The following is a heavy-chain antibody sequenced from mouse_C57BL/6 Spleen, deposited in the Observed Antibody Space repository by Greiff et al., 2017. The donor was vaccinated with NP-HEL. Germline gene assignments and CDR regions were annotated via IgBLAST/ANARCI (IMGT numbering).Heavy chain of an antibody. CDR1: GYTFTDYN. D-gene: IGHD2-4*01. J-gene: IGHJ4*01. CDR2: INPNNGGT. V-gene: IGHV1-22*01. Sequence: EVQLQQSGPELVKPGASVKMSCKASGYTFTDYNMHWVKQSHGKSLEWIGYINPNNGGTSYNQKFKGKATLTVNRSSSTAYMELRSLTSEDSAVYYCAEAEYDSGDAMDYWGQGTSVTVSS. CDR3: AEAEYDSGDAMDY.